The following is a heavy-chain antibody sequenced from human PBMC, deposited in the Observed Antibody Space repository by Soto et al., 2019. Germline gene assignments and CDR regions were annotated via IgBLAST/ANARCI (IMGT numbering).Heavy chain of an antibody. CDR2: IIPSFDAT. Sequence: SVKVSCKASGGTFSTYDISWVRQAPGQGLEWMGGIIPSFDATKFAQKFQGRLTITADKSTGTVYMELSSLSSEDTAVYYCARDRSSSWYNGTFYFDSWGQGTLVTVSS. CDR3: ARDRSSSWYNGTFYFDS. V-gene: IGHV1-69*06. D-gene: IGHD2-2*01. J-gene: IGHJ4*02. CDR1: GGTFSTYD.